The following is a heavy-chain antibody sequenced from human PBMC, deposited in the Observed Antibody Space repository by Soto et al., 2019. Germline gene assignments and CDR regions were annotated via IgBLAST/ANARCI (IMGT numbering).Heavy chain of an antibody. D-gene: IGHD2-21*01. CDR2: ILNDETP. Sequence: GWSLRLSCAASGFTFSTYAMTWVRQAPGRGLEWVSTILNDETPFYTDSVKGRFTISRDNVRGTLYLQMNGLRVEDAALYYCAKDLFPTSGQRFFFDSWGQGSLVTVSS. CDR3: AKDLFPTSGQRFFFDS. J-gene: IGHJ4*02. CDR1: GFTFSTYA. V-gene: IGHV3-23*01.